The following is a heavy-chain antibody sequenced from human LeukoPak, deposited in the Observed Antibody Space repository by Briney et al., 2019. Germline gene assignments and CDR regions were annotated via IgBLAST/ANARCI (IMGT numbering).Heavy chain of an antibody. D-gene: IGHD3-9*01. CDR1: GYTFTSYG. J-gene: IGHJ6*02. CDR3: ARCIWGFDWGTMDV. V-gene: IGHV1-18*01. CDR2: ISAYNGNT. Sequence: ASVKVSCKASGYTFTSYGISWVRQAPGQGLEWMGWISAYNGNTNYAQKLQGRVTMTRDTSTSTVYMELSSLRSEDTAVYYCARCIWGFDWGTMDVWGQGTTVTVSS.